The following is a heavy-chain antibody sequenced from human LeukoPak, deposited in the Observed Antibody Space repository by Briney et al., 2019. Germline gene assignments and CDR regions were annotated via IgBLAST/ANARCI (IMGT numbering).Heavy chain of an antibody. CDR2: IIPIFHTA. Sequence: AVKVSCMASGGTFSNYAVSWVRQAPGRGLEWMGGIIPIFHTANYAQKFQGRVTVTAVESTSTAYMELSSLRSEDTAIYYCAREYAYSSSWYVRGDAFDIWGQGTMVTVSS. CDR3: AREYAYSSSWYVRGDAFDI. V-gene: IGHV1-69*01. CDR1: GGTFSNYA. J-gene: IGHJ3*02. D-gene: IGHD6-13*01.